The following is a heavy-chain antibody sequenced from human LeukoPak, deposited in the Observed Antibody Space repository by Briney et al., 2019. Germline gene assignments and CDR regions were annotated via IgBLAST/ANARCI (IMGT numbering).Heavy chain of an antibody. Sequence: PGGSRRLSCAASGFTFSSHGMQWVRQAPGKGLEWVALIWYDGSRTNYVDSVMGRFTISRDSSKNTLYLQMDNLRVEDTAVYFCAKDLSYGSLWFDPWGQGTLVTVSS. J-gene: IGHJ5*02. D-gene: IGHD3-10*01. CDR1: GFTFSSHG. CDR2: IWYDGSRT. CDR3: AKDLSYGSLWFDP. V-gene: IGHV3-33*06.